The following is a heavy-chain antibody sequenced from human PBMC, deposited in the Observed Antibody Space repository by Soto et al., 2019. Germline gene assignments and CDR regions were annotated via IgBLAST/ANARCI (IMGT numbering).Heavy chain of an antibody. Sequence: QLQLQESGPGPVKPSGTLSLTCTVSGGAINTNNYYWGWVRQPPGNGLEWIGSVFYDGTTYYTPSLKSRGTISVATSRTQFSMKLNSVTAADTAVYYCARLVVVSPVANVWGQGTLVTVAS. CDR2: VFYDGTT. CDR3: ARLVVVSPVANV. V-gene: IGHV4-39*01. J-gene: IGHJ4*02. D-gene: IGHD2-2*01. CDR1: GGAINTNNYY.